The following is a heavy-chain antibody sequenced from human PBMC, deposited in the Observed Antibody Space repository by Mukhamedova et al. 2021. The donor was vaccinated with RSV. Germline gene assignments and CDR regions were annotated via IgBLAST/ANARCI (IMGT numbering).Heavy chain of an antibody. Sequence: GKGLEWMGRIDPSDSYTNYSPSFQGHVTISADKSISTAYLQWSSLNASDTAMYYCARADWLAGTRRGYYFDYWGQGTLVTLSS. D-gene: IGHD1/OR15-1a*01. J-gene: IGHJ4*02. CDR3: ARADWLAGTRRGYYFDY. V-gene: IGHV5-10-1*01. CDR2: IDPSDSYT.